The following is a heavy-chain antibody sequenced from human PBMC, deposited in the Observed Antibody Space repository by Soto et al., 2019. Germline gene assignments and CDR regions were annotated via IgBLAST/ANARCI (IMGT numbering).Heavy chain of an antibody. V-gene: IGHV4-31*03. D-gene: IGHD6-13*01. CDR1: GGSISSGGYY. CDR2: IYYSGST. Sequence: PSETLSLTCTVSGGSISSGGYYWSWIRQHPGKGLEWIGYIYYSGSTYYNPSLKSRVTISVDTSKNQFSLKLSSVTAADTAVYYCARVQQQLVHWFDPWGQGTLVTVSS. J-gene: IGHJ5*02. CDR3: ARVQQQLVHWFDP.